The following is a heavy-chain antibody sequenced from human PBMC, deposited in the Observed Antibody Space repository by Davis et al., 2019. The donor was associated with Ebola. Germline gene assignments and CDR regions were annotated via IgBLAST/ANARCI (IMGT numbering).Heavy chain of an antibody. V-gene: IGHV1-69*13. Sequence: SVKVSCKASGYTFTGYYMHWVRQAPGQGLEWMGGIIPIFGTANYAQKFQGRVTITADESTSTAYMELSSLRSEDTAVYSCARFPEGGTYYYDSSGYSDYWGQGTLVTVSS. D-gene: IGHD3-22*01. CDR2: IIPIFGTA. J-gene: IGHJ4*02. CDR3: ARFPEGGTYYYDSSGYSDY. CDR1: GYTFTGYY.